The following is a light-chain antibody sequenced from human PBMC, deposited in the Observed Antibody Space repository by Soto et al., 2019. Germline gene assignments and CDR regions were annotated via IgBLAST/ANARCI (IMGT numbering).Light chain of an antibody. Sequence: QPVLTQSPSASASLGASVKLTCTLDSGHSSYAIAWHQQQPEKGPRYLMNLNSDGSHSKGDGIPDRFSGSSSGAERYLTISSLQSEDEADYYCQTWGTGIRVFGGGTKLTVL. V-gene: IGLV4-69*01. CDR2: LNSDGSH. CDR1: SGHSSYA. CDR3: QTWGTGIRV. J-gene: IGLJ3*02.